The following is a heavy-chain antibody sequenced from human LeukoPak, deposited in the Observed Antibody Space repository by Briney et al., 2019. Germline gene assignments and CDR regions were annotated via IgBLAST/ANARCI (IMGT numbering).Heavy chain of an antibody. D-gene: IGHD2-15*01. V-gene: IGHV3-23*01. CDR1: GFTFSTYA. J-gene: IGHJ4*02. Sequence: AGGSLSLSCAASGFTFSTYAINWVSQVPGKGLEWVSSITGNGGSTYLADSVKGRFTISRDNSGSTLYLQMNSLRAEDTAVYYCAKATLGSCSGARCYPFDYWGQGTLVTVSS. CDR3: AKATLGSCSGARCYPFDY. CDR2: ITGNGGST.